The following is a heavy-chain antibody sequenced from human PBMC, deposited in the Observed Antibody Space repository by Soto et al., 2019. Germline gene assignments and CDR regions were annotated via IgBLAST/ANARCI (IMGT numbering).Heavy chain of an antibody. Sequence: QVQLVQSGAEVKKPGASVKVSCKASGYTFTSYYISWVRQAPGQGLEWMGWISAYNGNTNSAQKLQGSVTMTTDTSTSTAYIELRILISDDTAVYYWARENTPMGVWGQGTTVTVSS. CDR2: ISAYNGNT. V-gene: IGHV1-18*01. CDR3: ARENTPMGV. CDR1: GYTFTSYY. D-gene: IGHD2-2*02. J-gene: IGHJ6*02.